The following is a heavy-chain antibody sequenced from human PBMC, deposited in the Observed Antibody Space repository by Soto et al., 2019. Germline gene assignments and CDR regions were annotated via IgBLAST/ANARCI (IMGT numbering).Heavy chain of an antibody. J-gene: IGHJ6*02. CDR1: GVTLSSYS. Sequence: PGEELRLSSAGSGVTLSSYSMSVFRQALGKRLEWVSAISGSGGSTYYADSVKGRFTISRDNSKNTLYLQMNSLRAEDTAVYYCAKVEVWFGELFHSAMIIGPWYYYWMVGWCPGLIVTV. CDR3: AKVEVWFGELFHSAMIIGPWYYYWMVG. CDR2: ISGSGGST. D-gene: IGHD3-10*01. V-gene: IGHV3-23*01.